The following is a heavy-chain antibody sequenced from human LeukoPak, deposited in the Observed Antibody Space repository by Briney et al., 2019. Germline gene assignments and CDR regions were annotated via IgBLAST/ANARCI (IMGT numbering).Heavy chain of an antibody. V-gene: IGHV1-69*06. D-gene: IGHD6-6*01. CDR1: GGTFSSYA. J-gene: IGHJ5*02. CDR3: ARSLFIAAPGWFDP. Sequence: GASVKVSCKASGGTFSSYAISWVRQAPGQGLEWMGGIIPIFGTANYAQKFQGRVTITADKSTSTAYMELSSLRSEDTAVYYCARSLFIAAPGWFDPWGQGTLATVSS. CDR2: IIPIFGTA.